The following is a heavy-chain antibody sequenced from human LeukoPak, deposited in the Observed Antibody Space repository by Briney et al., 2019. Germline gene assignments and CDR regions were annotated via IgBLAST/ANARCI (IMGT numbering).Heavy chain of an antibody. CDR2: IYTSGST. D-gene: IGHD3-22*01. CDR3: ARDQNYYDSSGLAFDI. Sequence: SESLSLTCTVSGGSISSYYWSWIRQPAGKGLEWIGRIYTSGSTNYNPSLKSRVTMSVDTSKNQFSLKLSSVTAADTAVYYCARDQNYYDSSGLAFDIWGQGTMVTVSS. CDR1: GGSISSYY. V-gene: IGHV4-4*07. J-gene: IGHJ3*02.